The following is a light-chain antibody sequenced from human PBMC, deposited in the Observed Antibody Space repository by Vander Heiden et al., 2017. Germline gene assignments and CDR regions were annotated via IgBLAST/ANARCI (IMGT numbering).Light chain of an antibody. V-gene: IGLV1-44*01. Sequence: QSVLTQAPSASETPGPRVTISCSGSRSNIGTNSVNWYQQLPGTAPKLLIFDDYQRPSGVPDRFSGSKSGTTASLAISWLQSEDEADYYCAAWDDSLSNWVFGGGTKLAVL. CDR2: DDY. CDR3: AAWDDSLSNWV. CDR1: RSNIGTNS. J-gene: IGLJ3*02.